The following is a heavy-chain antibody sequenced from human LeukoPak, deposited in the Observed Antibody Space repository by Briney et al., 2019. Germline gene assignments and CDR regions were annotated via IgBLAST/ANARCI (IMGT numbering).Heavy chain of an antibody. Sequence: ASVKVSCKGSGYIFTDYYIHWVRQAPGQGLEWMGRINPNSGGTNYAQKFQGRVTMTRDTSINTAYMELSRLRSDDTAVYYCARDTRNYFDYWGQGTLVTVSS. J-gene: IGHJ4*02. CDR2: INPNSGGT. CDR3: ARDTRNYFDY. V-gene: IGHV1-2*06. CDR1: GYIFTDYY.